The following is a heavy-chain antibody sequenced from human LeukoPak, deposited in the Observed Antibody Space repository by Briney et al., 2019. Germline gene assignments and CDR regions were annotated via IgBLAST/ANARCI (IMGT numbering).Heavy chain of an antibody. CDR1: GFTFSNYW. V-gene: IGHV3-23*01. CDR3: AKRAIEVPGTDY. J-gene: IGHJ4*02. CDR2: MSSGGDYV. Sequence: GGSLRLSCVASGFTFSNYWMHWVRQAPGKGLEWVSTMSSGGDYVYYGGAVKGRFTASRDNSKNTLYLQMDNLRLEDTAIYYCAKRAIEVPGTDYWGQGALVTVSS. D-gene: IGHD2-2*01.